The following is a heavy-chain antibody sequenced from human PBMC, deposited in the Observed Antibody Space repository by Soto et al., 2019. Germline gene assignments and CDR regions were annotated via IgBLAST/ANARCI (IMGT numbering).Heavy chain of an antibody. V-gene: IGHV3-23*01. J-gene: IGHJ3*02. CDR2: ISGSGGTT. CDR1: GFTFSSYA. CDR3: AKTANGWFSAFDI. D-gene: IGHD6-19*01. Sequence: EVQLLESGGGLVQPGGSLRLSCAASGFTFSSYAMSWVRQAPGKGLEWVSAISGSGGTTYDADSMKGRFTFSRDTSKNTLYLQMNRLRAEDTAVYYCAKTANGWFSAFDIWGKGKMVTVSS.